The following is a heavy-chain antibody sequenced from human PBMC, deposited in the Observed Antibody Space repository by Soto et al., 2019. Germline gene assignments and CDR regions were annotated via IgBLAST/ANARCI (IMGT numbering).Heavy chain of an antibody. J-gene: IGHJ4*02. Sequence: EVQLLESGGGLVQPGGSLRLSCAASGFTFSSYAMSWVRQAPGKGLEWVSSISGSGGSTHYADSVKGRFTISRDNSKNTLYLQMNSLRAEDTAVYCCAKDQRGFSSTARIDYWGQGTLVTVSS. V-gene: IGHV3-23*01. CDR2: ISGSGGST. CDR1: GFTFSSYA. CDR3: AKDQRGFSSTARIDY. D-gene: IGHD2-2*01.